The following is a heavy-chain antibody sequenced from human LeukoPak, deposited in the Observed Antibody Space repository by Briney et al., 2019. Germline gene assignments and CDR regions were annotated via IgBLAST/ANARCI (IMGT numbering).Heavy chain of an antibody. CDR2: IYPGDSDT. V-gene: IGHV5-51*01. J-gene: IGHJ4*02. CDR3: ARIYGPYYFDY. Sequence: GESQKISCKGSGYSFTTYWIGWVRQMPGKGLEWMGIIYPGDSDTRYSPSFQGQVTISADRSISTAYLQWSNLKASDTAMYYCARIYGPYYFDYWGQGTLVTVSS. D-gene: IGHD4-17*01. CDR1: GYSFTTYW.